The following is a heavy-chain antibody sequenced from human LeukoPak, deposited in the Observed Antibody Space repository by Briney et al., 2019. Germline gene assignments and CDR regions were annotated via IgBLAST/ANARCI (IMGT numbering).Heavy chain of an antibody. Sequence: GGSLRLSCAASGFTVSSNYMTWVRQAPGKGLEWVSIIYGGGGTDYADPVKGRFTISRDISRNTLYLQMNNLRAEDTAVYYCARGKFPSSSWIVSGGQGTLVTVSS. D-gene: IGHD6-13*01. CDR3: ARGKFPSSSWIVS. V-gene: IGHV3-53*01. CDR1: GFTVSSNY. J-gene: IGHJ4*02. CDR2: IYGGGGT.